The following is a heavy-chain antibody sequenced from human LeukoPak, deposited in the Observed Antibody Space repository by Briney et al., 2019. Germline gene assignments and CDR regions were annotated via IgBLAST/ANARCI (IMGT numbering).Heavy chain of an antibody. D-gene: IGHD3-22*01. CDR1: GFTFSSYG. CDR2: ISYDGSNK. V-gene: IGHV3-30*18. J-gene: IGHJ3*02. CDR3: AKVGSSGYYAAFDI. Sequence: PGESLRLSCAASGFTFSSYGMHWVRQAPGKGLEWVAVISYDGSNKYYADSVKGRFTISRDNSKNTLYLQMNSLRAEDTAVYYCAKVGSSGYYAAFDIWGQGTMVTVSS.